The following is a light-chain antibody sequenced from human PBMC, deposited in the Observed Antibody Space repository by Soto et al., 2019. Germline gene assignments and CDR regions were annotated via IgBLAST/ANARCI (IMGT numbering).Light chain of an antibody. CDR2: DTY. Sequence: GDRVTITCRASQSISSWLTWYQQKPGKAPKVLIYDTYSLQSGVPSRFSGSRSGTDFTLTISSLQPEDIATYYCQHDNRYPLTFGEGTKVDIK. J-gene: IGKJ4*01. CDR3: QHDNRYPLT. CDR1: QSISSW. V-gene: IGKV1-12*01.